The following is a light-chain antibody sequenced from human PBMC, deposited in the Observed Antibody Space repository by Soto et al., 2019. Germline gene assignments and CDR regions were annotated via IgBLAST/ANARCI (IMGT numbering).Light chain of an antibody. V-gene: IGKV1-5*03. CDR2: KAS. CDR3: QQYNSYSRT. J-gene: IGKJ1*01. Sequence: DIQKTQSPSTLSASVGDRVTITCRASQSIRSWLAWYQQRPGKAPKLLIYKASSLESGVPSRFSGSGSGTEFTLTISSLQPDDFATYYCQQYNSYSRTFGQGTKVDIK. CDR1: QSIRSW.